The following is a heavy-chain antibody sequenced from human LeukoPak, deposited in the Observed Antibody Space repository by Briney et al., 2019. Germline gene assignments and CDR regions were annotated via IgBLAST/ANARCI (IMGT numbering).Heavy chain of an antibody. Sequence: SETLSLTCTVSGGSISSSSYYWGWIRQPPGKGLEWIGSIYYSGSTYYNPSLKSRVTISVDTSKNQFSLKLSSVTAADTAVYYCARDDIAAAGRDFDFDYWGQGTLVTVSS. CDR2: IYYSGST. CDR3: ARDDIAAAGRDFDFDY. J-gene: IGHJ4*02. V-gene: IGHV4-39*07. CDR1: GGSISSSSYY. D-gene: IGHD6-13*01.